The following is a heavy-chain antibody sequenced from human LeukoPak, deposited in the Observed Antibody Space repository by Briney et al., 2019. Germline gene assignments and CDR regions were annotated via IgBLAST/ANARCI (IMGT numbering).Heavy chain of an antibody. CDR1: GFIFSNFW. Sequence: PGGSLRLSCTGSGFIFSNFWMGWARQGPGKGLQWVASINRDGSEKRPVDSVKGRFTISRDNAKNSVYLQMNGLTVEDTAVYYCAAHHARVRGVYGGTPPPPYYWGQGTLVTVSS. J-gene: IGHJ4*02. CDR3: AAHHARVRGVYGGTPPPPYY. D-gene: IGHD4-23*01. V-gene: IGHV3-7*01. CDR2: INRDGSEK.